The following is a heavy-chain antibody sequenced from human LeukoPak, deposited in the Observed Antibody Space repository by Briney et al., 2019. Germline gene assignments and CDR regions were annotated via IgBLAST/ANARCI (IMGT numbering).Heavy chain of an antibody. V-gene: IGHV3-30-3*01. J-gene: IGHJ6*03. D-gene: IGHD6-6*01. CDR3: ARDSPYSSSRGYYMDV. CDR1: GFTFSSYA. CDR2: ISYDGSNK. Sequence: GGSLRLSCAASGFTFSSYAMHWVRQAPGKGLEWVAVISYDGSNKYYADSVKGRFTISRDNSKNTLYLQMNSLRAEDTAVYYCARDSPYSSSRGYYMDVWGKGTTVTVSS.